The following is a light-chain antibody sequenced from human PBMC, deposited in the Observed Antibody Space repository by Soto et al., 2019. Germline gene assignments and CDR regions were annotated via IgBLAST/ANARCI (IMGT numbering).Light chain of an antibody. Sequence: DIQMTQSPSTLSASVGDRVTITCRASQSISSWLAWYQQKPGRAPKLLIYDASSLESGVPSRFSGSGSGTDFTLTISSLQPEDFATYYCQQANSFPFAFGPGTKVDIK. CDR2: DAS. V-gene: IGKV1-5*01. J-gene: IGKJ3*01. CDR1: QSISSW. CDR3: QQANSFPFA.